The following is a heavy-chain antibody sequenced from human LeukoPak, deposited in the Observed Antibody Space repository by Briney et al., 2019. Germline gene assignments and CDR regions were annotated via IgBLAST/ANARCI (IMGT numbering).Heavy chain of an antibody. CDR3: SVGLTPVAYLDC. V-gene: IGHV1-69*05. D-gene: IGHD1-26*01. CDR2: IIPIFGTA. Sequence: ASVKVSCKASGGTFSSYAISWVRQAPGQGLEWMGGIIPIFGTANYAQKFQGRVTITTDESTSTAYMELSSLRSEDTAVYYCSVGLTPVAYLDCWGQGTLVTVSS. CDR1: GGTFSSYA. J-gene: IGHJ4*02.